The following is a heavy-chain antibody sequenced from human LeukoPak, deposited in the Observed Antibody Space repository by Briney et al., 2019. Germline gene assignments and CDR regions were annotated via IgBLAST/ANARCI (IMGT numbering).Heavy chain of an antibody. D-gene: IGHD1-26*01. V-gene: IGHV4-39*01. CDR3: ARHGSGTYFDP. J-gene: IGHJ5*02. CDR2: IHYYGNT. Sequence: PSETLSLTCTVSGGSISSSSYHWVWIRQPPGKGLEWIGSIHYYGNTYYNPSLKSRVTMSVDTSKNQFSLKVSSVTAADTAVHYCARHGSGTYFDPWGQGTLVTVSS. CDR1: GGSISSSSYH.